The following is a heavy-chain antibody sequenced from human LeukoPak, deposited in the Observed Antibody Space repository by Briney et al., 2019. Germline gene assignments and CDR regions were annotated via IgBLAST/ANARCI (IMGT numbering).Heavy chain of an antibody. J-gene: IGHJ4*02. CDR3: AGGRVTMMAY. V-gene: IGHV3-74*01. Sequence: GGSLRLSCAASGFTFSNYMMHWVRQPPGKGLVWVSRIFTDGSTTDYADSVKGRFTVSRDNAKNTVYLQMNSLRAEDTAVYYCAGGRVTMMAYWGQGALVTVSS. CDR1: GFTFSNYM. D-gene: IGHD3-22*01. CDR2: IFTDGSTT.